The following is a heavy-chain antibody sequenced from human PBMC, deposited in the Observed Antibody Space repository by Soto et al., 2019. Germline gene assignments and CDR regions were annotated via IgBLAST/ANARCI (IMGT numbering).Heavy chain of an antibody. CDR2: INHSGST. Sequence: QVQLQQWGAGLLKPSETLYLTCAVSGGSFSGYYWSWIRQPPVKGLAWIGEINHSGSTNYNPSLKSRVTISVDTSKNQFSLKLSSVTAADTAVYYCAICQGQTPTSGSYYVWGQGNLVTVSS. J-gene: IGHJ4*02. V-gene: IGHV4-34*01. D-gene: IGHD1-26*01. CDR3: AICQGQTPTSGSYYV. CDR1: GGSFSGYY.